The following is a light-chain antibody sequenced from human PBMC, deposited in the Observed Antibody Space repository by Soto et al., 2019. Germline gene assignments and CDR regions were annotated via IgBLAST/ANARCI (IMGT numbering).Light chain of an antibody. CDR2: LGS. CDR3: MQALQTPYT. CDR1: QRLLHSNGNNF. J-gene: IGKJ2*01. Sequence: EIVMTQSPPSLTVTPGEPASISCRSSQRLLHSNGNNFLDWYLQKPGQSPQLLIYLGSNRASGVPDRVSGSEAGTDFTLKISRVKAEDVGVYYCMQALQTPYTFGQGTKVDIK. V-gene: IGKV2-28*01.